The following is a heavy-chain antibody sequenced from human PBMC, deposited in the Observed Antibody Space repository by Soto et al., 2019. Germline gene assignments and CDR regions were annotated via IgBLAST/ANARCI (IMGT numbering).Heavy chain of an antibody. CDR2: ISCDGSNK. CDR1: GFTFSSYG. J-gene: IGHJ6*02. V-gene: IGHV3-30*18. D-gene: IGHD3-22*01. CDR3: AKDQVRAPPRYYYGMDV. Sequence: GGSLRLCSVDSGFTFSSYGLHWVRKAPGKGLGWVEVISCDGSNKYYADSVKGRFTISRDNSKNTRYLQTHSLRAKDTAVTYCAKDQVRAPPRYYYGMDVWGQGTTVTVSS.